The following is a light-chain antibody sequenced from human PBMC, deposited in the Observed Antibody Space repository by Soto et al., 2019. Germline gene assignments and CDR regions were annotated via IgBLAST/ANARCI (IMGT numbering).Light chain of an antibody. CDR3: SSYTTSSNVV. CDR1: SSDVGGYNS. CDR2: DVS. J-gene: IGLJ2*01. V-gene: IGLV2-14*01. Sequence: QSALTQPASVSGSPGQSITISCTGTSSDVGGYNSVSWYQQHPGKAPKLMIYDVSNRPSGVSNRFSGSKSGNTASLTISGLKAEYEADYNCSSYTTSSNVVFGGGTKLSVL.